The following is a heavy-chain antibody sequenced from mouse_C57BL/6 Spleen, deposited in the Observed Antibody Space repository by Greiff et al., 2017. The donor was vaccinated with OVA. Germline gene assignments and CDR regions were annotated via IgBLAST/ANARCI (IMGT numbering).Heavy chain of an antibody. D-gene: IGHD3-2*02. CDR2: INPNNGGT. Sequence: EVQLQQSGPELVKPGASVKISCKASGYTFTDYYMNWVKQSHGKSLEWIGDINPNNGGTSYNQKFKGKATLTVDKSSSTAYMELRSLTSEDSAVYYCARESGSGYDYFDYWGQGTTLTVSS. V-gene: IGHV1-26*01. J-gene: IGHJ2*01. CDR1: GYTFTDYY. CDR3: ARESGSGYDYFDY.